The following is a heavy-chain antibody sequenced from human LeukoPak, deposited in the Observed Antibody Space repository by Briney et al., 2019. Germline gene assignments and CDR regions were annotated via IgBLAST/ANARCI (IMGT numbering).Heavy chain of an antibody. CDR2: IYYSGDT. Sequence: WETLSLTCTVSGGFVSSSDYYWGWIRQPPGKGLEWIGSIYYSGDTYYNPSLKSRVTISVDTSRSQFSLNLNSVAAADTAIYYCARGSRGNYYYSYMDVWGKGTTVTVSS. V-gene: IGHV4-39*01. CDR3: ARGSRGNYYYSYMDV. CDR1: GGFVSSSDYY. J-gene: IGHJ6*03. D-gene: IGHD3-10*01.